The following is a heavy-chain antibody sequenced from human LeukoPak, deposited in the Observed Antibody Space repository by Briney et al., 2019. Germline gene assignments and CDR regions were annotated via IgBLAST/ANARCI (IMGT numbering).Heavy chain of an antibody. V-gene: IGHV3-21*01. J-gene: IGHJ4*02. Sequence: GGSLRLSCATSGFTFSGHSMSWVRQAPGKGLEWVSSVTSTATHTYYADSVKGRFTISRDNAKNSLILQTSSLTVADTGIYYCARDGSPNYDNWGQGTLVTVSS. CDR1: GFTFSGHS. CDR3: ARDGSPNYDN. CDR2: VTSTATHT.